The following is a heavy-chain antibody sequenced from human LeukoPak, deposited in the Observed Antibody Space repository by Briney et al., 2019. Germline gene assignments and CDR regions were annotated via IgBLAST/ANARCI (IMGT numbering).Heavy chain of an antibody. CDR3: ARNRPYYYDSGGFYYFDY. V-gene: IGHV3-53*01. CDR1: GFTVSSNY. D-gene: IGHD3-22*01. Sequence: GGSLRLSCAASGFTVSSNYMSWVRQAPGKGLEWVSVIYSGGSTYYADSVKGRFTISRDNSKNTLYLQMNSLRAEDTAVYYCARNRPYYYDSGGFYYFDYWGQGTLVTVSS. CDR2: IYSGGST. J-gene: IGHJ4*02.